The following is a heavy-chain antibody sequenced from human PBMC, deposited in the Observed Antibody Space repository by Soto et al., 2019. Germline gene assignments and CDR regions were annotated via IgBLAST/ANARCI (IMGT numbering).Heavy chain of an antibody. CDR3: ARHLYCTSGVCFNDDFDN. CDR2: ISYDGSNK. Sequence: GGSLRLSCAASGFTFSSYAMHWVRQAPGKGLEWVAVISYDGSNKYYADSVKGRFTISRENSNNTLYLQMNSLRAEDRAVYYCARHLYCTSGVCFNDDFDNWGQGTMVTVSS. CDR1: GFTFSSYA. J-gene: IGHJ3*02. V-gene: IGHV3-30-3*01. D-gene: IGHD2-8*01.